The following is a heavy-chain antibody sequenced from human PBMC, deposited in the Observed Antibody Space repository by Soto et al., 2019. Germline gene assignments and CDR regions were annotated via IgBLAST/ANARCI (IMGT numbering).Heavy chain of an antibody. V-gene: IGHV3-30*18. CDR1: GFTFSSYG. CDR3: AKDRAIAAAGETDY. CDR2: ISYDGSNK. Sequence: PGGSLRLSCAASGFTFSSYGMHWVRQAPGKGLEWVAVISYDGSNKYYADSVKGRFTISRDNSKNTLYLQMNSLRAEDTAVYYCAKDRAIAAAGETDYWGQGTLVTFSS. J-gene: IGHJ4*02. D-gene: IGHD6-13*01.